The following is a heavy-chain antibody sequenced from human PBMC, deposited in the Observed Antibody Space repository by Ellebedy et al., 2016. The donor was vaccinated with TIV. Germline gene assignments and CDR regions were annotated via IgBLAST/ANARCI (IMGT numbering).Heavy chain of an antibody. D-gene: IGHD3-3*01. CDR2: IMPIFGAA. J-gene: IGHJ4*02. Sequence: AASVKVSCKASGGSFSSYTISWVRQAPGQGLEWMGGIMPIFGAADYAQKFQGRVTITADESTSTAYMELTSLRSEDTAVYYCARIPSRFLEWSDGDYYFDYWGQGTLVTVSS. CDR1: GGSFSSYT. V-gene: IGHV1-69*13. CDR3: ARIPSRFLEWSDGDYYFDY.